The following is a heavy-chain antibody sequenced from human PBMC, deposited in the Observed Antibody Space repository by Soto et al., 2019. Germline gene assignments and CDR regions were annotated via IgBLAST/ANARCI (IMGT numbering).Heavy chain of an antibody. J-gene: IGHJ4*02. D-gene: IGHD6-19*01. CDR1: GFTFNSYA. Sequence: QVQLVDSGGGVVQPGRSLRLSCAASGFTFNSYAMHWVRQAPGKGLEWVALISYDGSENYYADPVKGRFTISRDNYENTLYLQMNSLRPDDTAVYYCAKESAYRSGWYNGWGQGTLVTVSS. V-gene: IGHV3-30*04. CDR2: ISYDGSEN. CDR3: AKESAYRSGWYNG.